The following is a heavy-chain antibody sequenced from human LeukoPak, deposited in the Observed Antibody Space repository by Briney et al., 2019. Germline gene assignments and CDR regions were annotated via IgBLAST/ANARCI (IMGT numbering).Heavy chain of an antibody. CDR3: ARSLTDLYGDCTATPFDI. Sequence: SGTLSLTCAVSGGSLSSSNWWSWVRQPPGKGLEWIGEIYHSGSTNYNPSLKSRVTISADKSKNQFSLKLSSVTAADTAVYYCARSLTDLYGDCTATPFDIWGQGIMVTVSS. CDR2: IYHSGST. CDR1: GGSLSSSNW. D-gene: IGHD4-17*01. J-gene: IGHJ3*02. V-gene: IGHV4-4*02.